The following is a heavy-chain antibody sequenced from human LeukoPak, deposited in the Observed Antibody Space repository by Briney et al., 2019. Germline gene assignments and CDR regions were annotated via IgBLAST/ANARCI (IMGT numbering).Heavy chain of an antibody. J-gene: IGHJ4*02. Sequence: PGGSLRLSCKASGFTFGDYAMSWVRQAPGKGLEWVGLIRSKAYGGTTEYAASVKGRFTISRDDSKSIAYLKMSSLKTEDTAVYYCTRDKGYSYGYRYWGQGTLVTVSS. CDR1: GFTFGDYA. CDR3: TRDKGYSYGYRY. D-gene: IGHD5-18*01. CDR2: IRSKAYGGTT. V-gene: IGHV3-49*04.